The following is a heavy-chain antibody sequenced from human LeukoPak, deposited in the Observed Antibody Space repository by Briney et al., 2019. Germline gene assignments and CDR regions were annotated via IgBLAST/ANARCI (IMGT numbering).Heavy chain of an antibody. D-gene: IGHD6-19*01. J-gene: IGHJ4*02. Sequence: GESLKISCKGFGYSFTNSWIVWVRQMPGKGLELMGIIYPGDSDTRYSPSFQGQVTISADKSISTAYLQWSSLKASDTAMYYCARGWYHFDYWGQGTLATVSS. CDR3: ARGWYHFDY. CDR1: GYSFTNSW. V-gene: IGHV5-51*01. CDR2: IYPGDSDT.